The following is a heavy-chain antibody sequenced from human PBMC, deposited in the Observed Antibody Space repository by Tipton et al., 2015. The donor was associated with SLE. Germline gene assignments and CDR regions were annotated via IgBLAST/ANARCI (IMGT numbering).Heavy chain of an antibody. Sequence: LRLSCTVSGGSISSGSYYWSWTWQPAGKGLEWIGNIYSSGITNYNPSLKSRVTISVDTSNNEFSLNLKSVTATDTAVYYCARGPYYDWAFHIWGPGTVVAVSS. CDR3: ARGPYYDWAFHI. J-gene: IGHJ3*02. D-gene: IGHD3-22*01. CDR2: IYSSGIT. V-gene: IGHV4-61*09. CDR1: GGSISSGSYY.